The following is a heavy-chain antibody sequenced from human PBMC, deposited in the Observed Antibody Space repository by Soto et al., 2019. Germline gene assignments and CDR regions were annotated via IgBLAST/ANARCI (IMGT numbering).Heavy chain of an antibody. CDR2: MYYSGAT. CDR1: GGSISSNSYY. V-gene: IGHV4-39*01. J-gene: IGHJ4*02. D-gene: IGHD3-16*01. Sequence: QLQLQESGPGLVKPSETLSLACTVSGGSISSNSYYWDWIRQPPGKGLEWIGSMYYSGATYHNPSLQSRVTISVDTSKNQFSLHLSSVTAADTAVSYCARHAAYDSVWGKSDGSDYWGQGTLVTVSS. CDR3: ARHAAYDSVWGKSDGSDY.